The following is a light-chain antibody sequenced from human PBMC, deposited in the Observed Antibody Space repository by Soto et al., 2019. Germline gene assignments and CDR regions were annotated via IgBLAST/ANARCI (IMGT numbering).Light chain of an antibody. V-gene: IGLV2-8*01. CDR2: EVS. CDR1: SSDVGGYNY. Sequence: QSALTQPPSASGSPGQSVAISCTGTSSDVGGYNYVSWYQQHPGKAPKLMIYEVSKRPSGVPDRFSGSKSGNTASLTVSGLRAEDEADYYCSSYAGSKNVFGTGTKVTVL. J-gene: IGLJ1*01. CDR3: SSYAGSKNV.